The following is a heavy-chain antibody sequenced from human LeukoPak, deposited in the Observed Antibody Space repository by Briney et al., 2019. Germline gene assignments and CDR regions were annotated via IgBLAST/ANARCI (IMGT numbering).Heavy chain of an antibody. V-gene: IGHV4-38-2*01. Sequence: PSETLSLTCGVSDYSIGSNYYWAWIRQPPGKGLEWIGNVYQSGTTYYLPSLKSRVTMSVDTSKNQVSLNLTSVTAADTALYYCARGETLVADRREGDPFDLWGQGTMVTVSS. J-gene: IGHJ3*01. D-gene: IGHD2-15*01. CDR2: VYQSGTT. CDR3: ARGETLVADRREGDPFDL. CDR1: DYSIGSNYY.